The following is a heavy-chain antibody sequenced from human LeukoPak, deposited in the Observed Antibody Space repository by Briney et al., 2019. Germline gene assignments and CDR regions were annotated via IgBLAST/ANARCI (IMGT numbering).Heavy chain of an antibody. D-gene: IGHD1-26*01. CDR3: AKDWDDAFDI. CDR2: IYSGGST. Sequence: GGSLRLSCAAPGFTVSSNYMSWVRQAPGRGLEWVSVIYSGGSTYYADSVKGRFTISRDNSKNTLYLQMNSLRAEDTAVYYCAKDWDDAFDIWGQGTMVTVSS. CDR1: GFTVSSNY. J-gene: IGHJ3*02. V-gene: IGHV3-66*01.